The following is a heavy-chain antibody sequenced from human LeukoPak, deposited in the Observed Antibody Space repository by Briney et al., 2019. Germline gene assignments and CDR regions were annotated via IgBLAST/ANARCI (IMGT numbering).Heavy chain of an antibody. CDR3: ASGREYCSGGSCYSSDDAFDI. J-gene: IGHJ3*02. CDR1: GYTFTGHY. CDR2: INPNSGGT. V-gene: IGHV1-2*02. D-gene: IGHD2-15*01. Sequence: ASVKVSCKASGYTFTGHYMHWVRQAPGQGLEWMGWINPNSGGTNYAQKFQGRVTMTRDTPISTAYMELSRLRSDDTAVYYCASGREYCSGGSCYSSDDAFDIWGQGTMVTVSS.